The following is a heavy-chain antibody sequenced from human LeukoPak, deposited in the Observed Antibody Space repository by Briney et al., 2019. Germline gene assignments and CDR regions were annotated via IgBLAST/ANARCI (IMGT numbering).Heavy chain of an antibody. Sequence: ASVKVSCKASGYTFTGYYMHWVRQAPGQGLEWMGWINPNSGGTNYAQKFQGRVTMTRDTSIGTAYMELSRLRSDDTAVYYCARDQAITFGGVTVEAYNWFDPWGQGTLVTVSS. CDR1: GYTFTGYY. CDR2: INPNSGGT. CDR3: ARDQAITFGGVTVEAYNWFDP. V-gene: IGHV1-2*02. J-gene: IGHJ5*02. D-gene: IGHD3-16*02.